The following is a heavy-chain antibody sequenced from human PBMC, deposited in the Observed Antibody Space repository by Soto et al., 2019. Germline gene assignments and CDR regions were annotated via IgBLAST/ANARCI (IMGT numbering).Heavy chain of an antibody. V-gene: IGHV1-3*05. CDR1: GYTFTSYA. J-gene: IGHJ4*02. CDR3: ARAPGGPGIAEY. D-gene: IGHD6-13*01. Sequence: QVQLVQSGAEEKKPGASVKVSCKASGYTFTSYAMHWVRQAPGQRLEWMGWINAGNGNTKYSQKFQGRVTITRDTSASTAYMELSGLRSEDTAVYYCARAPGGPGIAEYWGQGTLVTVSS. CDR2: INAGNGNT.